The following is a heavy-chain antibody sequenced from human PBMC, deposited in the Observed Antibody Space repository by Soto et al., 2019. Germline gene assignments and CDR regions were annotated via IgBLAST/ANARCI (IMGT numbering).Heavy chain of an antibody. Sequence: SETLSLTCAVYGGSFSGYYWSWIRQPPGKGLEWIGEINHSGSTNYNPSLKSRVTISVDTSKNQFSLKLSSVTAADTAVYYCARDAGGDYVFDYWGQGTLVTVSP. J-gene: IGHJ4*02. CDR2: INHSGST. V-gene: IGHV4-34*01. CDR1: GGSFSGYY. CDR3: ARDAGGDYVFDY. D-gene: IGHD4-17*01.